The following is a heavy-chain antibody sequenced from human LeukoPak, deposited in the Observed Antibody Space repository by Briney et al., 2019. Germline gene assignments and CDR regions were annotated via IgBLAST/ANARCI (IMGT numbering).Heavy chain of an antibody. CDR1: GGSISSHY. D-gene: IGHD3-10*01. CDR3: ASMVRGRYYYYYMDV. J-gene: IGHJ6*03. V-gene: IGHV4-59*11. CDR2: IYYSGST. Sequence: PSETLSLTCTVSGGSISSHYWSWIRQPPGKGLEWIGYIYYSGSTNYNPSLKSRVTISVDTSKNQFSLKLSSVTAADTAVYYCASMVRGRYYYYYMDVWGKGTTVTVSS.